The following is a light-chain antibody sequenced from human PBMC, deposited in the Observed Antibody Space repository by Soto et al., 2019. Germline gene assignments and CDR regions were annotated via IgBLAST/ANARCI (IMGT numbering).Light chain of an antibody. Sequence: QSALTQPASVSGSPGQSITISCTGTSSEVGGYNYVSWYQQHPGKAPKLMIYDVSNRPSGVSNSFSGSKSGNTASLTISGLQGEDEADYYCSSYRSSSPLYVFGTGTKLTVL. CDR2: DVS. CDR3: SSYRSSSPLYV. V-gene: IGLV2-14*01. CDR1: SSEVGGYNY. J-gene: IGLJ1*01.